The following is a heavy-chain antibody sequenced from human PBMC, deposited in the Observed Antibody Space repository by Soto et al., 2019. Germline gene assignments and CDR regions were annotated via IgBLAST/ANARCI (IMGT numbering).Heavy chain of an antibody. J-gene: IGHJ4*02. CDR3: AKDITGGLFLEGILDY. D-gene: IGHD3-3*01. CDR2: ISWNSGSI. Sequence: GGSLRLSCAASGFTFDDYAMHWVRQAPGKGLEWVSGISWNSGSIGYADSVKGRFTISRDNAKNSLYLQMNSLRAEDTALYYCAKDITGGLFLEGILDYWGQGTLVTVSS. V-gene: IGHV3-9*01. CDR1: GFTFDDYA.